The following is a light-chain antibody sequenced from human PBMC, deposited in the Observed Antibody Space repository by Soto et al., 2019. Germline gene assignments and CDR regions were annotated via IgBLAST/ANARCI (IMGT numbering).Light chain of an antibody. CDR2: DVT. CDR3: CSYTDIALDVV. Sequence: QSVLTQSPSASGTPGQRVSISCTGTSSDIGDYDYVSWYQHLPGKAPKLLIFDVTHRPSGVSDRFSGSKSGNTASLTISGVRPEDEADYYCCSYTDIALDVVFGGGTKVTVL. V-gene: IGLV2-14*01. CDR1: SSDIGDYDY. J-gene: IGLJ2*01.